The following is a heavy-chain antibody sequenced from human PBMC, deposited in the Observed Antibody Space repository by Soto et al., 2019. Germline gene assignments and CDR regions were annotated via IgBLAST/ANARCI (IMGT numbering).Heavy chain of an antibody. V-gene: IGHV3-33*01. CDR3: ARDLHDSSGYWAYYYDY. Sequence: QVQLVESGGGVVQPGRSLRLSCAASGFTFSSYGMHWVRQAPGKGLDWVAIIWYDGSNKYYADSVKGRFTISRDNSKNKLYLQMISLRAEDTAVYYFARDLHDSSGYWAYYYDYWGQGTLVTVSS. CDR2: IWYDGSNK. J-gene: IGHJ4*02. D-gene: IGHD3-22*01. CDR1: GFTFSSYG.